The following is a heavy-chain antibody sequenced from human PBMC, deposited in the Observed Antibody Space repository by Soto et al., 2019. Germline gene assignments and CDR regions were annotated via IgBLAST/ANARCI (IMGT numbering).Heavy chain of an antibody. V-gene: IGHV3-23*01. CDR3: AKDANYYDSSGYFSLFDY. J-gene: IGHJ4*02. CDR2: ISGSGGST. CDR1: GFTFSSYA. D-gene: IGHD3-22*01. Sequence: EVQLLESGGGLVQPGGSLRLSCAASGFTFSSYAMSWVRQAPGKGLEWVSAISGSGGSTYYADSVKGRFTISRDNSKNTLYLQMNSLRAEDTAVYYCAKDANYYDSSGYFSLFDYWGQGTLVTVSS.